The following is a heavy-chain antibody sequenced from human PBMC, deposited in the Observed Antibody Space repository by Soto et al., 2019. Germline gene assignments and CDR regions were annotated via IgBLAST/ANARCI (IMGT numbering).Heavy chain of an antibody. CDR1: GGSFSGYY. V-gene: IGHV4-34*01. D-gene: IGHD6-6*01. Sequence: PSETLSLTCAVYGGSFSGYYWSWIRQPPGKGLEWIGEINHSGSTNYNPSLKSRVTISVDTSKNQFSLKLSSVTAADTAVYYCARGDGAEARYMDVWGKGTTVTVSS. CDR3: ARGDGAEARYMDV. CDR2: INHSGST. J-gene: IGHJ6*03.